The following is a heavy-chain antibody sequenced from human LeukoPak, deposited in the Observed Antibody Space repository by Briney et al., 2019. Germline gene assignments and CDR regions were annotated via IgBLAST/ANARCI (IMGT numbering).Heavy chain of an antibody. V-gene: IGHV4-4*02. D-gene: IGHD6-6*01. Sequence: PSGTLSLTCAVSGGSISSSNWWSWVRQPPGKGLEWIGEIYHSGSTNYNPSLKSRVTISVDKSKNQFSLKLSSVTAADTAVYYCAKGHSSSSPYYYYYYYMDVWGKGTTVTVSS. CDR1: GGSISSSNW. CDR2: IYHSGST. J-gene: IGHJ6*03. CDR3: AKGHSSSSPYYYYYYYMDV.